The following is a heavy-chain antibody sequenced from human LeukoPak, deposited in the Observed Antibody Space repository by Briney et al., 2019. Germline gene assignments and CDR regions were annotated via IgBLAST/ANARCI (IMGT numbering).Heavy chain of an antibody. V-gene: IGHV3-9*01. Sequence: PGGSLRLSCVASGFIFGDYAMHWVRHTPEKGLEWVSGISWKSDRIVYADSVKGRFTISRDNAKKTLYLQMNSLRPDDTALYYCAKVGLWGQGTLVTVSS. CDR2: ISWKSDRI. CDR3: AKVGL. J-gene: IGHJ4*02. CDR1: GFIFGDYA.